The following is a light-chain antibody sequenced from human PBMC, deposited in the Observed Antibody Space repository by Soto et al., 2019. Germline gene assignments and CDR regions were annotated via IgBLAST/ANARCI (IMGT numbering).Light chain of an antibody. Sequence: IVISESPSMLAVSPGDRPTLSCSASQSVSSNLAWDQRKPGQAPRLLIYRVYTRTPAIPARFSGSGSGTEFTLTISSLQYEDFAVYYYQQYHSWPPRTFGQGTKVDIK. CDR2: RVY. CDR3: QQYHSWPPRT. J-gene: IGKJ1*01. V-gene: IGKV3D-15*01. CDR1: QSVSSN.